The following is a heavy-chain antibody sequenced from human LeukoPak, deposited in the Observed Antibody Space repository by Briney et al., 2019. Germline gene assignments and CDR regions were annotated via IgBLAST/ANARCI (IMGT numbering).Heavy chain of an antibody. V-gene: IGHV3-30*18. D-gene: IGHD6-19*01. Sequence: GRSLRLSCAASGFTFSSYGMHWVRQAPGKGLEWVAVISYDGSNKYYADSVKGRFTISRDNSKNTLYLQMNSLRAEDTAVYYCAKDFPSSGWPYGAFDIWGQGTMVTVSS. CDR3: AKDFPSSGWPYGAFDI. CDR1: GFTFSSYG. J-gene: IGHJ3*02. CDR2: ISYDGSNK.